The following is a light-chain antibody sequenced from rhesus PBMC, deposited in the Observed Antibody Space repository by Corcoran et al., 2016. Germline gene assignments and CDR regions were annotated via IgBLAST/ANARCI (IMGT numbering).Light chain of an antibody. J-gene: IGKJ1*01. Sequence: EIVMTQSPATLSLSPGETATISCRTSQSVSSKLAWYQQKPGQAPRLLNYGASNRAHGIPDRFSGSGSGTDFTLTISSLEPEDFAVYYCQETSNLSPWTFGQGTK. V-gene: IGKV3-31*02. CDR2: GAS. CDR3: QETSNLSPWT. CDR1: QSVSSK.